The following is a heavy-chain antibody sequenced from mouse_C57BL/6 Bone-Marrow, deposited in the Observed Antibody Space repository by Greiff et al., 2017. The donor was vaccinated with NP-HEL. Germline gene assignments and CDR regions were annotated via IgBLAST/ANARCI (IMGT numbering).Heavy chain of an antibody. V-gene: IGHV14-4*01. CDR1: GFNIKDDY. CDR3: TTGYYGRFDY. Sequence: EVQLQQSGAELVRPGASVKLSCTASGFNIKDDYMHWVKQRPEQGLEWIGWIDPENGDTEYASKFQGKANITADTSSNTAYLQLSSLTSEDTAVYYCTTGYYGRFDYWGQGTTLTVSS. J-gene: IGHJ2*01. CDR2: IDPENGDT. D-gene: IGHD1-1*01.